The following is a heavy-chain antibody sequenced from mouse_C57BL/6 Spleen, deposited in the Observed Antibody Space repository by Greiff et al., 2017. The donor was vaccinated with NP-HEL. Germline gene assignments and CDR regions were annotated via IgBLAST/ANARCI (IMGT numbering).Heavy chain of an antibody. J-gene: IGHJ3*01. CDR1: GYTFTSYW. V-gene: IGHV1-59*01. CDR2: IDPSDSYT. CDR3: AREGNYYGSAFAY. D-gene: IGHD1-1*01. Sequence: VQLQQPGAELVRPGTSVKLSCKASGYTFTSYWMHWVKQRPGQGLEWIGVIDPSDSYTNYNQKFKGKATLTVDTSSSTAYMQLSSLTSEDSAVYYCAREGNYYGSAFAYWGQGTLVTVSA.